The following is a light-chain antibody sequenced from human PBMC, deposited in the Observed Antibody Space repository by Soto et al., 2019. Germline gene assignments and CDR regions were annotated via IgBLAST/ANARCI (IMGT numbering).Light chain of an antibody. V-gene: IGLV2-14*03. CDR3: DSYTRRSTLV. CDR1: SSDVGGYDF. CDR2: DVS. J-gene: IGLJ1*01. Sequence: QSALTQPASVSGSPGQSITISCTGSSSDVGGYDFVSWYQHHPGKAPRLMIFDVSNRPSAVSNRFSGSKSGNTASLTISWLQAEDEGDYYCDSYTRRSTLVLGTGTKLTVL.